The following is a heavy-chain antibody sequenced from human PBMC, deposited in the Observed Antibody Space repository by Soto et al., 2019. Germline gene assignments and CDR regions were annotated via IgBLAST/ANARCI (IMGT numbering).Heavy chain of an antibody. CDR2: ISYDGSSK. Sequence: QVQLVESGGGVVQPGRSLRLSCAASRFTFSYYGMHWVRQAQGKRLEWVAVISYDGSSKYYADSVKGRFTISRDNSKNALYLQMNSLRAEDTAVYYCAKGWFGELLSHYYFYGLDVWGQGTTVTVSS. J-gene: IGHJ6*02. V-gene: IGHV3-30*18. CDR3: AKGWFGELLSHYYFYGLDV. CDR1: RFTFSYYG. D-gene: IGHD3-10*01.